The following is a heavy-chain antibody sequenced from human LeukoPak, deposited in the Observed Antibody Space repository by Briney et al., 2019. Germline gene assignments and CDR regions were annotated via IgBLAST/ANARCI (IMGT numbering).Heavy chain of an antibody. Sequence: SETLSLTCTVSGGSISSSSYYWGWIRQPPGKGLEWIGSIYYSGSTYYNPSLKSRVTISVDTSKNQFSLKLSSVTAADTAVYYCARDSIQLWLSDYWGQGTLVTVSS. CDR2: IYYSGST. CDR3: ARDSIQLWLSDY. D-gene: IGHD5-18*01. J-gene: IGHJ4*02. CDR1: GGSISSSSYY. V-gene: IGHV4-39*07.